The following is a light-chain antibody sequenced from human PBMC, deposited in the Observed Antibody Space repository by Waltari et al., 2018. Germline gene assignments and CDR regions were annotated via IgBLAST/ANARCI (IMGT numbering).Light chain of an antibody. CDR1: QSVTSSS. Sequence: ENVLTQAPGPLSLSPGERAPLSCRASQSVTSSSLAWYQQKPGQAPRLLISGASSRATGIPDRFSGSGSGTDFTLTISRLEPEDFAVYYCQQYGSLPHTFGQGTNLEIK. CDR2: GAS. CDR3: QQYGSLPHT. J-gene: IGKJ2*01. V-gene: IGKV3-20*01.